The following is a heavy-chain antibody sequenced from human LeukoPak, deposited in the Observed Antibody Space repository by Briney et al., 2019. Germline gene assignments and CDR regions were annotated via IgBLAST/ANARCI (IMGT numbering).Heavy chain of an antibody. D-gene: IGHD5-24*01. J-gene: IGHJ5*02. Sequence: GGSLRLSCAASGFALSSYAMSWVRQGPGKGLEWVSAISVSGNTYHADSVKGRFTISRDSSKNTLYLQMNSLRAGDAAVYYCARDVATISNWFDPWGQGTLVTVSS. CDR2: ISVSGNT. CDR1: GFALSSYA. CDR3: ARDVATISNWFDP. V-gene: IGHV3-23*01.